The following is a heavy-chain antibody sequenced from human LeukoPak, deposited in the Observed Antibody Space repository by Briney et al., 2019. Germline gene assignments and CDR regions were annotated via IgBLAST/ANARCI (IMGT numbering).Heavy chain of an antibody. J-gene: IGHJ4*02. CDR1: GYTFTGYY. V-gene: IGHV1-46*01. D-gene: IGHD3-22*01. CDR2: INPSGGGT. Sequence: ASVKVSCKASGYTFTGYYMHWVRQAPGQGLEWMGWINPSGGGTSYAQKFQGRVTMTRDTSTNTVYMELSSLRSEDTAVYYCARALRSYSSEDYWGQGTLVTVSS. CDR3: ARALRSYSSEDY.